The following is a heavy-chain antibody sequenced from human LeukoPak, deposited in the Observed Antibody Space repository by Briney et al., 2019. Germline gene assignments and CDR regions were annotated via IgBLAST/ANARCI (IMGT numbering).Heavy chain of an antibody. J-gene: IGHJ1*01. CDR2: IIPIFGTA. CDR1: GGTFSSYA. CDR3: ARDLEGATMAPYFQH. V-gene: IGHV1-69*13. D-gene: IGHD1-26*01. Sequence: ASVKVSCKASGGTFSSYAISWVRQAPGQGLEWMGGIIPIFGTANYAQKFQGRVTITEDESTSTAYMELSSLRSEDTAVYYCARDLEGATMAPYFQHWGQGTLVTVSS.